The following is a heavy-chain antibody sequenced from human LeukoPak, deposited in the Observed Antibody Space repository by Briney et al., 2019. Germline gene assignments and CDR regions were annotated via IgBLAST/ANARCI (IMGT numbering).Heavy chain of an antibody. CDR2: IISIFGIA. D-gene: IGHD2-2*02. J-gene: IGHJ6*02. CDR1: GGTFSSYA. V-gene: IGHV1-69*04. CDR3: AIPRPAAIVVESYYGMDV. Sequence: ASVKVSCKASGGTFSSYAFSWVRQAPGQGLEWMGRIISIFGIANYAQKFQGRVTITADKSTSTAYMELSSLRSEDTAVYYCAIPRPAAIVVESYYGMDVWGQGTTVTVSS.